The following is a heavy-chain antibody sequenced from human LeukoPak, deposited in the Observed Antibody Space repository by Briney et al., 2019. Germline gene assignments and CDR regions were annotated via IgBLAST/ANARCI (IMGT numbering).Heavy chain of an antibody. J-gene: IGHJ4*02. D-gene: IGHD3-22*01. CDR3: ATYSPYYYDSSGYYYFDY. CDR1: GYTFTSYG. Sequence: ASVKVSCTASGYTFTSYGISWVRQAPGQGLEWMGWISAYNGNTNYAQKFQGRVTMTTDTSTSTAYMELSSLRSEDTAVYYCATYSPYYYDSSGYYYFDYWGQGTLVTVSS. V-gene: IGHV1-18*01. CDR2: ISAYNGNT.